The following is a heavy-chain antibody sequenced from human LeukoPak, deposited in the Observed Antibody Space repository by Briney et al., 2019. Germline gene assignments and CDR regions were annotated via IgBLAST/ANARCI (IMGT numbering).Heavy chain of an antibody. V-gene: IGHV3-53*01. Sequence: PGGSLRLSCEASGFIVSNNYMTWVRQPPGKGLEWVSAIYSGGTTYYADSVKGRFTISRDDSKNTVFLQMNSLRAEDTALYYCARGGEDSPLWFEPKQYHFDCWGQGALVTVSS. J-gene: IGHJ4*02. CDR1: GFIVSNNY. CDR3: ARGGEDSPLWFEPKQYHFDC. CDR2: IYSGGTT. D-gene: IGHD3-10*01.